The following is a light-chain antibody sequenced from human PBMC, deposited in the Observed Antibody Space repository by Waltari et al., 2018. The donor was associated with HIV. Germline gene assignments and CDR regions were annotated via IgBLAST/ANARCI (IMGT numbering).Light chain of an antibody. CDR1: SSDVGGYNY. CDR2: DVS. Sequence: QSALTQPRSVSGSPGQSVTISCTGTSSDVGGYNYVSWYQQHPGKAPKLMICDVSKRLSGVPDRFSGSKSGNTASLTISGLQAEDEADYYCCSYAGSYGYVFGTGTKVTVL. J-gene: IGLJ1*01. CDR3: CSYAGSYGYV. V-gene: IGLV2-11*01.